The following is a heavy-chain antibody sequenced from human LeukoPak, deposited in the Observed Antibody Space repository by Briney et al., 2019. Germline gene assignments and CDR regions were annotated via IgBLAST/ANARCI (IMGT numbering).Heavy chain of an antibody. Sequence: ASVKVSCKASGYTFTSYYMHWVRPAPGQGLEWMGIINPSGGSTSYAQEFQGRVTMTRDTSTSTVYMELSSLRSEDTAVYYCARSYYYDSSAYSPDYWGQGTLVTVSS. CDR1: GYTFTSYY. D-gene: IGHD3-22*01. CDR2: INPSGGST. J-gene: IGHJ4*02. CDR3: ARSYYYDSSAYSPDY. V-gene: IGHV1-46*01.